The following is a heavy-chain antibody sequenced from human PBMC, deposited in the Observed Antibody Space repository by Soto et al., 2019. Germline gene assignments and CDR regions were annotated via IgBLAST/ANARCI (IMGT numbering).Heavy chain of an antibody. V-gene: IGHV4-39*01. D-gene: IGHD1-26*01. Sequence: QLQLQESGPGLVKPSETLSLTCTVSGGSISSSSYYWGWIRQPPGKGLEWIGSIYYSGYTYYNPSLKSRVTISVDTSKNQFSLKLSSVTPADTAVYYCARHNGPLYFGYYYDMDVWGQGTTVTVSS. CDR1: GGSISSSSYY. CDR2: IYYSGYT. CDR3: ARHNGPLYFGYYYDMDV. J-gene: IGHJ6*02.